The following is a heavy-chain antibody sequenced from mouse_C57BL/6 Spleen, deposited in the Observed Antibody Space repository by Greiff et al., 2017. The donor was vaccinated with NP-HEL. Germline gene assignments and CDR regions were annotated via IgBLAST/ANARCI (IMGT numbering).Heavy chain of an antibody. V-gene: IGHV1-61*01. CDR1: GYTFTSYW. CDR2: IYPSDSEI. J-gene: IGHJ4*01. Sequence: QVQLQQPGAELVRPGSSVKLSCKASGYTFTSYWMDWVKQRPGQGLEWIGNIYPSDSEIHYNQKFKDKVTLAVDKSTSTAYMQLSSLTSEDSAVYYCARRGKIPYAMDYWGQGTSVTVSS. CDR3: ARRGKIPYAMDY.